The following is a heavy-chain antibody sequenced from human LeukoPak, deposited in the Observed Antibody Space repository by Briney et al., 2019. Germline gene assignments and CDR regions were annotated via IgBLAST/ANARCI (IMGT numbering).Heavy chain of an antibody. CDR2: IYYSGNT. CDR3: ARQKYYYDSSGLDAFDI. J-gene: IGHJ3*02. CDR1: GGSISSSSYY. D-gene: IGHD3-22*01. Sequence: SETLSLTCTVSGGSISSSSYYWGSIRQPPGKGLEWIGSIYYSGNTYYNPSLKSRVTISVDTSKNQFSLKLSSVTAADTAVYYCARQKYYYDSSGLDAFDIWGQGTMVTVSS. V-gene: IGHV4-39*01.